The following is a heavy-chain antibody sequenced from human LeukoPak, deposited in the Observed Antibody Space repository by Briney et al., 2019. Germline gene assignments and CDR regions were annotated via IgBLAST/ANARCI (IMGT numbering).Heavy chain of an antibody. V-gene: IGHV3-23*01. J-gene: IGHJ6*03. Sequence: GGSLRLSCAASGFTFSSYAMSWVSQAPGKGLEWASSISASAYSTYYADSVKGRFTISRDNSENTLYLQMNSLRAGDTAVYYCAKGGPVAATDRPGYYYMDVWGKGTTVTVSS. CDR2: ISASAYST. CDR1: GFTFSSYA. D-gene: IGHD6-19*01. CDR3: AKGGPVAATDRPGYYYMDV.